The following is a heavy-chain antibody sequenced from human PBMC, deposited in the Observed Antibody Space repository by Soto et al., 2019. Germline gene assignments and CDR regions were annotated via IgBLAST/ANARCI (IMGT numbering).Heavy chain of an antibody. CDR2: IKSKTDGGTT. D-gene: IGHD2-21*01. CDR3: TTDHDWATGMDV. V-gene: IGHV3-15*01. J-gene: IGHJ6*02. Sequence: NPGGSLRLSCAASGFTFSNAWMSWVRQAPGKGLEWVGRIKSKTDGGTTDYAAPVKGRFTISRDDSKNTLYLQMNSLKTEDTAVYYCTTDHDWATGMDVWGQGTKVTVSS. CDR1: GFTFSNAW.